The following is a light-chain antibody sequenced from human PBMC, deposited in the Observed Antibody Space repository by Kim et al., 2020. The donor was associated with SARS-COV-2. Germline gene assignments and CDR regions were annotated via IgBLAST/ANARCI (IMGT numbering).Light chain of an antibody. V-gene: IGLV1-44*01. CDR3: AAWDDSLNGLL. Sequence: QPVLTQPPSASGTPGQRVTISCSGSSSNIGLNNVHWYQQLPGTAPKLLIHSNDQRPSGVPDRFSGSKSGTSASLAISGLQSEDDADYYCAAWDDSLNGLLFGGGTKLTVL. CDR1: SSNIGLNN. J-gene: IGLJ2*01. CDR2: SND.